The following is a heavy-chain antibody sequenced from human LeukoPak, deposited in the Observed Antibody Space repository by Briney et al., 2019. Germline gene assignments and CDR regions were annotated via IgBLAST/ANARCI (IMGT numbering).Heavy chain of an antibody. CDR2: FNAGNGNT. Sequence: ASVKVSCKAAGYTFTSYAMHWVRQAPGQRLEWMGWFNAGNGNTKYSQKFQGRVTITRDTSTSTAYMELSSLRSEDTAVYYCARGYSSGWYQGGFDYWGQGTLVTVSS. J-gene: IGHJ4*02. CDR1: GYTFTSYA. V-gene: IGHV1-3*01. CDR3: ARGYSSGWYQGGFDY. D-gene: IGHD6-19*01.